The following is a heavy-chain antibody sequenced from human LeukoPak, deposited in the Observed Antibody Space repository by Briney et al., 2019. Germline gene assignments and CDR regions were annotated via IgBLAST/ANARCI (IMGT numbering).Heavy chain of an antibody. D-gene: IGHD3-22*01. CDR2: ISYDGSNK. Sequence: GGSLRLSCAASGFTFSSYAMPWVRQAPGKGLEWVAVISYDGSNKYYADSVKGRFTISRDNSKNTLYLQMNSLRAEDTAVYYCARVVLRYYDSSGYYKIPHYWGQGTLVTVSS. CDR1: GFTFSSYA. J-gene: IGHJ4*02. CDR3: ARVVLRYYDSSGYYKIPHY. V-gene: IGHV3-30-3*01.